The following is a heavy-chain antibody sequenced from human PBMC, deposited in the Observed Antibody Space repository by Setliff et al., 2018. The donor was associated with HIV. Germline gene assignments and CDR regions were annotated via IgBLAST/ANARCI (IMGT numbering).Heavy chain of an antibody. CDR1: GFTFSSYW. Sequence: GGSLRLSCEASGFTFSSYWMSWVRQAPGKGLEWVAYITADSKIISYAESVKGRFTISRDNAKNSVYLQVNSLRSEDTALYYCAKSPNRYSPLDWFDPWGQGTLVTVSS. V-gene: IGHV3-48*01. CDR2: ITADSKII. D-gene: IGHD5-18*01. CDR3: AKSPNRYSPLDWFDP. J-gene: IGHJ5*02.